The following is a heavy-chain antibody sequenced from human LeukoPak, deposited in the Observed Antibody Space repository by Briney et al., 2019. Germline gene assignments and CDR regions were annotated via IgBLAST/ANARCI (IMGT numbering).Heavy chain of an antibody. J-gene: IGHJ6*03. CDR3: TRGLGESYYYYMDV. Sequence: GGSLRLSCAASGFTFSDHYMDWVRQAPGKGLEWVGRTRNKANSYTTEYAASVKGRFTISRDDSKNSLYLQMNSLKTEDTAVYYCTRGLGESYYYYMDVWGKGTTVTVSS. CDR1: GFTFSDHY. D-gene: IGHD3-16*01. V-gene: IGHV3-72*01. CDR2: TRNKANSYTT.